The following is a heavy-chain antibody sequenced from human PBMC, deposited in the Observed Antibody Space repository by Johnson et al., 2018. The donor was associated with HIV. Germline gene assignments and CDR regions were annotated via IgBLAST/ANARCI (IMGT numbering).Heavy chain of an antibody. CDR3: ARGRGYGAERGALDI. CDR2: IKQDGSEK. D-gene: IGHD4-17*01. V-gene: IGHV3-7*04. J-gene: IGHJ3*02. CDR1: GFTFSSYA. Sequence: EVHLVESGGGVAQPRRSLRLSCAASGFTFSSYALHWVRQAPGKGLERVAKIKQDGSEKYYVDSVKGRFTISRDNSKNTLYLQMNGLSDDDTAWYYCARGRGYGAERGALDIWCQGTMVAVSA.